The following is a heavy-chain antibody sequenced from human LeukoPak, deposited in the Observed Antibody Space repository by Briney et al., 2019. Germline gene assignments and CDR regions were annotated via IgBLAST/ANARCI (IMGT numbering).Heavy chain of an antibody. CDR2: IWYDGSNK. Sequence: GGSLRLSCAASGFTFSSYGMHWVRQAPGKGLEWVAVIWYDGSNKYYADSVKGRFTISRDNSKNTLYLQMNSLRAEDTAVYYCARGNYYGSGYYYGMDVWGQGTTVTVSS. V-gene: IGHV3-33*01. CDR1: GFTFSSYG. D-gene: IGHD3-10*01. J-gene: IGHJ6*02. CDR3: ARGNYYGSGYYYGMDV.